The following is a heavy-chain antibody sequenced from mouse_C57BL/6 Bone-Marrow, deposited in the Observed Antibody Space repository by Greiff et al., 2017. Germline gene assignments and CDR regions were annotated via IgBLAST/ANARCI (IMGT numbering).Heavy chain of an antibody. CDR2: ISSGGDYI. CDR1: GFTFSSYA. D-gene: IGHD1-1*01. CDR3: TRDHYGSSSWFAY. V-gene: IGHV5-9-1*02. Sequence: EVMLVESGEGLVKPGGSLKLSCAASGFTFSSYAMSWVRQTPEKRLEWVAYISSGGDYIYYADTVKGRFTISRDNARNTLYLQMNSLKSEDTAMDYCTRDHYGSSSWFAYWGQGTLVTVSA. J-gene: IGHJ3*01.